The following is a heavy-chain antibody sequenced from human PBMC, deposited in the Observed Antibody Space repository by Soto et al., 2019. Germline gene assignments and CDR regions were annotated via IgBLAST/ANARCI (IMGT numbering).Heavy chain of an antibody. Sequence: PGGSLRLSCAASGFTFGASALQWVRQASGKGLEWVSVINAAGTTYYADSVEGRFSISRDDSKNTVHLQMNSLRAEDTAVYFCARENYYYGLDVWGQGTAVTVSS. CDR3: ARENYYYGLDV. CDR2: INAAGTT. J-gene: IGHJ6*02. V-gene: IGHV3-66*01. CDR1: GFTFGASA.